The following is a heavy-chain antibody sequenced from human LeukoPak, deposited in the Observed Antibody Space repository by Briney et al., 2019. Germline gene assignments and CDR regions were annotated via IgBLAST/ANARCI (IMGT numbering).Heavy chain of an antibody. D-gene: IGHD3-16*01. Sequence: GESLKIACRGSGYSFTAYWIAWVRQMPGKGLEWMATIYPGDSATTYSPSFQGQVTISADKSITTAYLQWSSLKASDTAMYYCARPAAGLGGFDYWGQGTLVTVSS. CDR2: IYPGDSAT. J-gene: IGHJ4*02. CDR3: ARPAAGLGGFDY. CDR1: GYSFTAYW. V-gene: IGHV5-51*01.